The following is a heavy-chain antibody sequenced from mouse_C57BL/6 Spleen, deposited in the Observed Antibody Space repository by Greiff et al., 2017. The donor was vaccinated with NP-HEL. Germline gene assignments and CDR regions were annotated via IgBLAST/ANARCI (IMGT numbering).Heavy chain of an antibody. CDR1: GFTFNTYA. V-gene: IGHV10-3*01. CDR3: VYYDYFRY. Sequence: EVQGVESGGGLVQPKGSLKLSCAASGFTFNTYAMHWVRQAPGKGLEWVARIRSNSSNYETYYADSVKDRFTISRDDSQSMLYLQMNSLKTEDTAMYYCVYYDYFRYWGQGTSVTVSS. CDR2: IRSNSSNYET. D-gene: IGHD2-4*01. J-gene: IGHJ4*01.